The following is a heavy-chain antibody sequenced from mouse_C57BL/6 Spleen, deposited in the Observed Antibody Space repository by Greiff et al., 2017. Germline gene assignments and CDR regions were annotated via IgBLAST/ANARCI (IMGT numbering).Heavy chain of an antibody. D-gene: IGHD1-1*01. CDR1: GFTFSDYG. CDR3: AILITTGDFDV. CDR2: ISSGSSTI. V-gene: IGHV5-17*01. Sequence: EVMLVESGGGLVKPGGSLKLTCAASGFTFSDYGMHWVRQAPEKGLEWVAYISSGSSTIYYADTVKGRFTFSRDNAKNTLFLQMTSLRSEDTAMYYCAILITTGDFDVWGTGTTVTVSS. J-gene: IGHJ1*03.